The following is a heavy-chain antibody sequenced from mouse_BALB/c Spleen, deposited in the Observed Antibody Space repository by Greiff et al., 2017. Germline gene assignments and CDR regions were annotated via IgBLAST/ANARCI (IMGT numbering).Heavy chain of an antibody. CDR1: GYTFTSYW. D-gene: IGHD2-4*01. CDR3: ARGGGYDYDGDY. CDR2: IYPGDGDT. Sequence: QVQLKESGAELARPGASVKLSCKASGYTFTSYWMQWVKQRPGQGLEWIGAIYPGDGDTRYTQKFKGKATLTADKSSSTAYMQLSSLASEDSAVYYCARGGGYDYDGDYWGQGTTLTVSS. V-gene: IGHV1-87*01. J-gene: IGHJ2*01.